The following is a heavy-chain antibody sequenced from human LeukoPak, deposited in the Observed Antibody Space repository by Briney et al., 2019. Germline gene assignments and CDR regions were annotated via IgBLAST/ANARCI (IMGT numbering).Heavy chain of an antibody. CDR1: GGTFSSYA. D-gene: IGHD3-9*01. Sequence: SVKVSCKASGGTFSSYAISWVRQAPGQGLEWMGRIIPILGIANYAQKFQGRVTITADKSTSTAYMGLSSLRSEDTAVYYCAALSGYYYSFYDAFDIWGQGTMVTVSS. J-gene: IGHJ3*02. V-gene: IGHV1-69*04. CDR2: IIPILGIA. CDR3: AALSGYYYSFYDAFDI.